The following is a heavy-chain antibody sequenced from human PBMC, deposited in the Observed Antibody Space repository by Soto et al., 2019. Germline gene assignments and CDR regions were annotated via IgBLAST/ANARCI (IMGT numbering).Heavy chain of an antibody. CDR1: GFTFSSFF. CDR3: ARDPNGDYLGAFDF. D-gene: IGHD4-17*01. V-gene: IGHV3-23*01. Sequence: EVQLLEPGGGLVQPGGSLRLSCAASGFTFSSFFMSWLRRAPGKGLDWVSGIGANGGGTYYADSVKGRFIISRDNSKNTLYLQMNSLRAEDTAVYYCARDPNGDYLGAFDFWVQKTMVTVSS. J-gene: IGHJ3*01. CDR2: IGANGGGT.